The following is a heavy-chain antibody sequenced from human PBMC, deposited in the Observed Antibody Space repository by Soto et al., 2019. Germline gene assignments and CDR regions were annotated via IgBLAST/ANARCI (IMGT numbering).Heavy chain of an antibody. V-gene: IGHV1-69*12. Sequence: QVQLVQSGAEVKKPGSSVKVSCKASGGTFSSYAISWVRQAPGQGLEWMGGIIPIFGTANYAQKFQGRVTITADVSTSTAYMELSSLGSEDTAVYYCARERYSYGYGVRLTLDYWGQGTLVTVSS. CDR3: ARERYSYGYGVRLTLDY. CDR1: GGTFSSYA. CDR2: IIPIFGTA. J-gene: IGHJ4*02. D-gene: IGHD5-18*01.